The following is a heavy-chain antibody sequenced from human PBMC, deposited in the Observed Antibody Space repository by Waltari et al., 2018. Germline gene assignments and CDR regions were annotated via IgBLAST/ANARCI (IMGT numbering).Heavy chain of an antibody. CDR2: IIPIFGTP. CDR1: GGTFGVYS. V-gene: IGHV1-69*12. CDR3: ARRNLGFAFDV. J-gene: IGHJ3*01. D-gene: IGHD1-26*01. Sequence: QVHMVQSGAEVTKPGSSVKVSCKASGGTFGVYSVAWVRPAAGQGLEWLGGIIPIFGTPQYAQNFQGRVTLTADAATTTAYLELSGLTSEDTAIYYCARRNLGFAFDVWGQGTLVIVSS.